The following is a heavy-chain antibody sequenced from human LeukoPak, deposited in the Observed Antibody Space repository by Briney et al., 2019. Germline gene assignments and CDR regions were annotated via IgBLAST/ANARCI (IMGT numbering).Heavy chain of an antibody. J-gene: IGHJ4*02. Sequence: GGSLRLSCAASEFAFGSYAMTWVRQAPGKGPEWVAAISDSGDNTYYTESMRGRFTISRDNSKNTLYLQMNSLRAEDTAVYYCASHRGYCSGGTCYSAFFDYWGQGTLDTVSS. CDR1: EFAFGSYA. V-gene: IGHV3-23*01. CDR3: ASHRGYCSGGTCYSAFFDY. D-gene: IGHD2-15*01. CDR2: ISDSGDNT.